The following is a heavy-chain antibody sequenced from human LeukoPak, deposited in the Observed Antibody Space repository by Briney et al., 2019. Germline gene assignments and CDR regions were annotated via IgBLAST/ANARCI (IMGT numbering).Heavy chain of an antibody. V-gene: IGHV3-23*01. D-gene: IGHD2-21*01. CDR1: GFTFSDYG. J-gene: IGHJ4*02. Sequence: SGGSLRLSCAASGFTFSDYGMTWVRQTPGNGLEWVSSITGGGLHTYYVDSVKGRFVISRDNSKTTLYLQMNSLRAEDTAVYYCAKGLRIPSNWGQGIMVTVSS. CDR2: ITGGGLHT. CDR3: AKGLRIPSN.